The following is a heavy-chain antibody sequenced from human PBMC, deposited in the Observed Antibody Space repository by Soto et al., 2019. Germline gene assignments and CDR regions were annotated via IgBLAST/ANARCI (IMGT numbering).Heavy chain of an antibody. CDR2: IYSGGST. Sequence: EVQLVESGGGLIQPGGSLRLSCAASGFTVSNNYMRWVRQAPGKGLESVSLIYSGGSTHYADSVTGRFTISRHNSKNTLNLQTNTLRVEDTAVYYCARDPPGIAASGGGGWGQGTLVTVSS. CDR3: ARDPPGIAASGGGG. CDR1: GFTVSNNY. V-gene: IGHV3-53*01. D-gene: IGHD6-13*01. J-gene: IGHJ4*02.